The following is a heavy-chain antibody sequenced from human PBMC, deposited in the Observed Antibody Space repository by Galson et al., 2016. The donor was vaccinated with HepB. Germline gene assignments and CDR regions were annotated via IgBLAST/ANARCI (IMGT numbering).Heavy chain of an antibody. D-gene: IGHD5/OR15-5a*01. CDR1: GFIFSQYV. J-gene: IGHJ3*02. CDR3: ARKHETSVYADDFDM. Sequence: SLRLSCAASGFIFSQYVIHWVRQAPGKGLEWVAVTELDGSVKFYAAAVKGRFTISRDNSKNTLYLQMNSLRAEDTAVYYCARKHETSVYADDFDMWGQGTMVIVSS. CDR2: TELDGSVK. V-gene: IGHV3-30-3*01.